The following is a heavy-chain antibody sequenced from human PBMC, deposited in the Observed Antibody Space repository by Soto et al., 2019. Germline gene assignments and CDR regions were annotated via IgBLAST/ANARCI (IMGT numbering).Heavy chain of an antibody. CDR1: GYTFTSYY. J-gene: IGHJ4*02. CDR2: VNPSDGRT. CDR3: ARFLELGPIHS. V-gene: IGHV1-46*01. D-gene: IGHD7-27*01. Sequence: QVRLVQSGAEVKKPGASVKISCKASGYTFTSYYVHWVRQAPGQGLEWMGIVNPSDGRTTYAQKVQGRVTMTRDTSTSTVYMELNSLTSEDTAVYYCARFLELGPIHSWGQGTLVTVSS.